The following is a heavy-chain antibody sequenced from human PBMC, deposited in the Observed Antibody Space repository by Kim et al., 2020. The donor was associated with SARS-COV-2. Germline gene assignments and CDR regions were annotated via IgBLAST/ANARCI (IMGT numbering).Heavy chain of an antibody. J-gene: IGHJ4*02. CDR1: GGSINSSSYY. V-gene: IGHV4-39*01. D-gene: IGHD3-10*01. CDR3: ASLRIGFGEAPRVDY. Sequence: SETLSLTCTVSGGSINSSSYYWGWIRQPPGKGLEWIGSIYYSGSTYYNPSLKSRVTISVDTSKNQFSLKLSSVTAADTAVYYCASLRIGFGEAPRVDYWGQGTLVTVAS. CDR2: IYYSGST.